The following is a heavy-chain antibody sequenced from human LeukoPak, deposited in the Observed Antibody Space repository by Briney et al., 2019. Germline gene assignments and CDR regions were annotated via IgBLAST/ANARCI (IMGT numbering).Heavy chain of an antibody. CDR3: ARDIGYCSGGSCYVAFDI. CDR2: IIPIFGTA. J-gene: IGHJ3*02. D-gene: IGHD2-15*01. Sequence: SVKVSCKASGGTFSSYAISWVRQAPGQGLEWMGGIIPIFGTANYAQKFQGRVTITADESTSTAYMELSSLRSEDTAVYYCARDIGYCSGGSCYVAFDIWGQGTMVTVSS. V-gene: IGHV1-69*13. CDR1: GGTFSSYA.